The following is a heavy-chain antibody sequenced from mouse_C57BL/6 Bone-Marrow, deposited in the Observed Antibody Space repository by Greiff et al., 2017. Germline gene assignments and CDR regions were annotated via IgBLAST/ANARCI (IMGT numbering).Heavy chain of an antibody. V-gene: IGHV1-72*01. CDR2: IDPNSGGT. Sequence: QVQLQQPGAELVKPGASVKLSCKASGYTFTSYWMHWVKQRPGRGFEWIGRIDPNSGGTKYNEKFKSKATLTVDKPSSTAYMQLSSLTSEDSAVYYCARSRWLLPYYFDYWGQGTTLTVSS. CDR3: ARSRWLLPYYFDY. D-gene: IGHD2-3*01. CDR1: GYTFTSYW. J-gene: IGHJ2*01.